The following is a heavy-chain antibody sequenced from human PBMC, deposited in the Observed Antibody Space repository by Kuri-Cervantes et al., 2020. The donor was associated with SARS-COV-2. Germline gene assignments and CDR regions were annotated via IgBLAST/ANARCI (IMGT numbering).Heavy chain of an antibody. D-gene: IGHD3-3*01. CDR1: GFTFSSYG. J-gene: IGHJ4*02. CDR3: AKERSGLDY. V-gene: IGHV3-33*06. Sequence: GESLKISCAASGFTFSSYGMHWVRQAPGKGLEWVAVIWYDGSNKYYVDSVKGRFTISRDNSKNTLYLQMNSLGAEDTAVYYCAKERSGLDYWGQGTLVTVSS. CDR2: IWYDGSNK.